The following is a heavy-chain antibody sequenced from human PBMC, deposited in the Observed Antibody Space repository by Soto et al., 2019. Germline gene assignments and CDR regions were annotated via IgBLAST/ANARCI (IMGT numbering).Heavy chain of an antibody. CDR2: IYHSGST. D-gene: IGHD2-2*01. Sequence: SETLSLTCAVSGGSISSGGYSWSWIRQPPGKGLDWIGYIYHSGSTYYNPSLKSRVTISVDTSKNQFSLKLSSVTAADTAVYYCARASLGYCISTSCRDYWFDPWGQGTLVTVSS. V-gene: IGHV4-30-2*05. CDR1: GGSISSGGYS. CDR3: ARASLGYCISTSCRDYWFDP. J-gene: IGHJ5*02.